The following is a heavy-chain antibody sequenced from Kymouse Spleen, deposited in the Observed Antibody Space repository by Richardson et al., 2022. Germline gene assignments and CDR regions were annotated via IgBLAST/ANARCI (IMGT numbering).Heavy chain of an antibody. J-gene: IGHJ6*02. CDR3: ARVGATRLLLLRYGR. V-gene: IGHV4-61*01. Sequence: QVQLQESGPGLVKPSETLSLTCTVSGGSVSSGSYYWSWIRQPPGKGLEWIGYIYYSGSTNYNPSLKSRVTISVDTSKNQFSLKLSSVTAADTAVYYCARVGATRLLLLRYGRLGPRDHGHRLL. CDR1: GGSVSSGSYY. D-gene: IGHD1-26*01. CDR2: IYYSGST.